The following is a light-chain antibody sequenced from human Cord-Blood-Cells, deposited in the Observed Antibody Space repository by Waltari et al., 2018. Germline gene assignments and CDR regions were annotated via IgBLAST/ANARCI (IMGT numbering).Light chain of an antibody. CDR3: QQYDNLYT. CDR1: QDISNY. CDR2: DAS. J-gene: IGKJ2*01. V-gene: IGKV1-33*01. Sequence: DIKMTPSPSSLSASVGDRVHITCQANQDISNYLNWYQQKPGKAPKLLIYDASNLETGVPSRFSGSGSGTDFTFTISSLQPEDIATYYCQQYDNLYTFGQGTKLEIK.